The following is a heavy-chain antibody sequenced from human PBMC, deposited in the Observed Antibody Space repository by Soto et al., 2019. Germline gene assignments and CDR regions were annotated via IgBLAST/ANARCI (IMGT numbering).Heavy chain of an antibody. Sequence: GGSLRLSCAASGFTFSSYAMSWVRQAPGKGLEWVSAISGSGGSTYYADSVKGRFTISRDNSKNTLYLQMNSLRAEDTAVYYCAKWGLPAEEYNWFDPWGQGTLVTVSS. CDR3: AKWGLPAEEYNWFDP. D-gene: IGHD2-2*01. J-gene: IGHJ5*02. V-gene: IGHV3-23*01. CDR1: GFTFSSYA. CDR2: ISGSGGST.